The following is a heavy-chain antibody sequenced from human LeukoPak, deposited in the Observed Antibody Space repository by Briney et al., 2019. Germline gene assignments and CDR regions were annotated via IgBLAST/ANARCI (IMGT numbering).Heavy chain of an antibody. V-gene: IGHV4-59*01. D-gene: IGHD5-18*01. Sequence: PSQTLSLTCTVSGXSISSYYGSWIRQPPGKGQEWNGYIYYSGSTNYNPSLKSRVTISVDTSKNQFSLMLSSVTAADTAVYYCASAAGTAMVVYWGQGTLVTVSS. CDR3: ASAAGTAMVVY. J-gene: IGHJ4*02. CDR1: GXSISSYY. CDR2: IYYSGST.